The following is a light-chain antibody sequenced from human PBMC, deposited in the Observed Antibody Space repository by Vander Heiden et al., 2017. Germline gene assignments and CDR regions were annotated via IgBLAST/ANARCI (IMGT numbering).Light chain of an antibody. CDR1: QSVLYSSNNKNC. J-gene: IGKJ2*01. V-gene: IGKV4-1*01. CDR3: QQYYSTPYT. Sequence: DIVMPQSPDSLAVSLGERATINCKSSQSVLYSSNNKNCLAWYQQKPGQPPKLLIYWASTRESGVPDRFSGSGSGTDFTLTISSLQAEDVAVYYCQQYYSTPYTFGQGTKLEIK. CDR2: WAS.